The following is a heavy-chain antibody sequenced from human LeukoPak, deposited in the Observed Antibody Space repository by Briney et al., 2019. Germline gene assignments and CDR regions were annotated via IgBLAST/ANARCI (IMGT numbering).Heavy chain of an antibody. CDR3: ARENSGSYREFDY. Sequence: SETLSLTCSVSGGSISSYYWSWIRQPAGKGLEWIGRIYTSGSTNYNASLKSRVSMSVDTSKNQFSLKLSSVTAADTAVFYCARENSGSYREFDYWGQRTLVTVSS. J-gene: IGHJ4*02. D-gene: IGHD1-26*01. V-gene: IGHV4-4*07. CDR1: GGSISSYY. CDR2: IYTSGST.